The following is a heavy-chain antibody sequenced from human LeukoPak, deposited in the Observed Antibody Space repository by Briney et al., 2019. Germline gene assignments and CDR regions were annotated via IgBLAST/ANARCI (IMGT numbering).Heavy chain of an antibody. Sequence: PSETLSLTCAVYGGSFSGYYWSWIRQPPGKGLEWIGEINHSGSTNYNPSLKSRVTISVDTSKNQFSLKLSSVTAADTAVYYCARGRRWAGTSPTGYYYMDVWGKGTTVTVSS. CDR2: INHSGST. CDR3: ARGRRWAGTSPTGYYYMDV. V-gene: IGHV4-34*01. J-gene: IGHJ6*03. CDR1: GGSFSGYY. D-gene: IGHD4-23*01.